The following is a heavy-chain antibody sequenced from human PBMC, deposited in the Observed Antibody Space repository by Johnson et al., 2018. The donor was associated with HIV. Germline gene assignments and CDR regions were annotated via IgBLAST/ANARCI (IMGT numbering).Heavy chain of an antibody. D-gene: IGHD3-22*01. V-gene: IGHV3-53*01. CDR2: IYSGGST. Sequence: VQLVESGGGLIHPGGSLRLSCVASGFTVSSNYMSWVRQAPGKGLEWVSVIYSGGSTYYADYVKGRFTISRDNSKNTLYLQMNSLRAEDTAVYYCARKDDTNAFDIWGQGTMVTVSS. CDR1: GFTVSSNY. J-gene: IGHJ3*02. CDR3: ARKDDTNAFDI.